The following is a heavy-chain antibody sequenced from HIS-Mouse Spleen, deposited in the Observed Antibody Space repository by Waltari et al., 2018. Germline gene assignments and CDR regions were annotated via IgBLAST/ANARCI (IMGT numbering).Heavy chain of an antibody. CDR3: AREIPYSSSWYDWYFDL. V-gene: IGHV4-39*07. J-gene: IGHJ2*01. CDR2: IYYSGST. D-gene: IGHD6-13*01. CDR1: GGSISSRSYY. Sequence: QLQLQESGPGLVKPSETLSLTCTVSGGSISSRSYYWGWSRQPPGKGLGWIGSIYYSGSTYYNPSLKSRVTISVDTSKNQFSLKLSSVTAADTAVYYCAREIPYSSSWYDWYFDLWGRGTLVTVSS.